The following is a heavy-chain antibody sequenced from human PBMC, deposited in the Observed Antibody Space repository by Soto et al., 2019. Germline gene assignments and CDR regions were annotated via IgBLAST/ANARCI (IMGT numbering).Heavy chain of an antibody. CDR3: ATGVLLWFGESKNWFDP. V-gene: IGHV1-24*01. CDR1: GYTLTELS. Sequence: SVKVSCKVSGYTLTELSMHWVRQAPGKGLEWMGGFDPEDGETIYAQKFQGRVTMTEDTSTDTAYMELSSLRSEDTAVYYCATGVLLWFGESKNWFDPWGQGTLVTVSS. CDR2: FDPEDGET. J-gene: IGHJ5*02. D-gene: IGHD3-10*01.